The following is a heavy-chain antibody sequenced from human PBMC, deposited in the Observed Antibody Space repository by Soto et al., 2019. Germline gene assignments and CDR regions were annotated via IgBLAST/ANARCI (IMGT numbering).Heavy chain of an antibody. CDR3: ARDPPVWGASDY. CDR1: GGSISSGDYY. D-gene: IGHD1-20*01. Sequence: PSETLSLTCTVSGGSISSGDYYWSWIRQPPGKGLEWIGYIYYSGSTYYNPSLKSRVTISVDTSKNQFSLKLSSVTAADTAVYYCARDPPVWGASDYWGQGTLVTVSS. J-gene: IGHJ4*02. CDR2: IYYSGST. V-gene: IGHV4-30-4*01.